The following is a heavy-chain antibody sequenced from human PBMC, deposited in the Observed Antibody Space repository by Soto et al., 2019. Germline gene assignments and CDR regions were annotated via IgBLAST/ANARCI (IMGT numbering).Heavy chain of an antibody. CDR1: GFIFSNAW. CDR3: ATGLSSSSSG. J-gene: IGHJ4*02. V-gene: IGHV3-15*01. D-gene: IGHD6-6*01. CDR2: IKSKTDGGTT. Sequence: GGSLRLSCAASGFIFSNAWMSWVRQAPGKGLEWVGRIKSKTDGGTTDYGAAVKGRFTISRDDSKNTMYLQMASLKTEDTAVYYCATGLSSSSSGWGQGTLVTVSS.